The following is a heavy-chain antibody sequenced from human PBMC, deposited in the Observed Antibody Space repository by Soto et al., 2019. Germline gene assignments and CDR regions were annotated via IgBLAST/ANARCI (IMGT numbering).Heavy chain of an antibody. J-gene: IGHJ4*02. CDR2: IYHTGNT. CDR1: GGSISNSRYY. CDR3: ARVNVTLDF. V-gene: IGHV4-39*02. Sequence: SETLSLTCTVSGGSISNSRYYWAWIRQPPGKGLEWIGSIYHTGNTHYNPSLKSRVTISVDTSKNQFSLILTSVTAADTAVYYRARVNVTLDFWGQGTLVTVSS.